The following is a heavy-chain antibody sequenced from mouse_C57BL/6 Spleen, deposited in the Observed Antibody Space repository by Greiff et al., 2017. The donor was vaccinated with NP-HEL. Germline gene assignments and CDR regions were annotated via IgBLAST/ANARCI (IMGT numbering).Heavy chain of an antibody. V-gene: IGHV5-4*03. D-gene: IGHD1-1*01. CDR3: ARHYGSSYLYWYFDV. CDR2: ISDGCSYT. J-gene: IGHJ1*03. Sequence: SLPLSFASSVFSFRISSLSFFPHTPFPFLSCVSTISDGCSYTYYPDNVKGRFTISRDNAKNNLYLQMSHLKSEDTAMYYCARHYGSSYLYWYFDVWGTGTTVTVSS. CDR1: VFSFRISS.